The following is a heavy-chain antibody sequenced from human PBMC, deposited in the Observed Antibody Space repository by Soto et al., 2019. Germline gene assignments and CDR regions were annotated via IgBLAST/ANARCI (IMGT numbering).Heavy chain of an antibody. CDR1: GCTFSTQG. V-gene: IGHV3-48*01. CDR3: VGEVGFQLIY. J-gene: IGHJ4*02. Sequence: GGAVRRTGACWGCTFSTQGVNSFRQAPGKGLEWISYITSTSVTMYADSVKGRFTISRDNAKNSLYLQMNSLRVEDTAVYFCVGEVGFQLIYWGQGTLVTVSS. D-gene: IGHD1-1*01. CDR2: ITSTSVTM.